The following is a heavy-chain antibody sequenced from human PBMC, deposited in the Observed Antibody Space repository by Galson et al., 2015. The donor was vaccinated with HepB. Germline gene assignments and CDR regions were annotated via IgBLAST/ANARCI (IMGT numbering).Heavy chain of an antibody. CDR1: GFSLSTSGMC. CDR3: ARSTTVVNRGGMDV. V-gene: IGHV2-70*01. Sequence: PALVKPTQPLTLTCTFSGFSLSTSGMCVSWIRQPPGKALEWLALIDWDDDKYYSTSLKTRLTISKDTSKNQVVLTMTNMDPVDTATYYCARSTTVVNRGGMDVWGQGTTVTVSS. D-gene: IGHD4-23*01. J-gene: IGHJ6*02. CDR2: IDWDDDK.